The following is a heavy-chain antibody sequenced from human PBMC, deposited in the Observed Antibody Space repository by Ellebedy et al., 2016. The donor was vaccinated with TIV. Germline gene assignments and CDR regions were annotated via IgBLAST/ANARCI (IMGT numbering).Heavy chain of an antibody. Sequence: AASVKVSCKASGYTFTSYGISWVRQAPGQGLEWMGWISAYNGNTNYAQKLQGRVTMTTDRSTSTAYMELRSLTSDDTAMYYCARDYNSSWAGMDVWGQGTTVTVSS. D-gene: IGHD6-13*01. CDR2: ISAYNGNT. CDR3: ARDYNSSWAGMDV. CDR1: GYTFTSYG. J-gene: IGHJ6*02. V-gene: IGHV1-18*01.